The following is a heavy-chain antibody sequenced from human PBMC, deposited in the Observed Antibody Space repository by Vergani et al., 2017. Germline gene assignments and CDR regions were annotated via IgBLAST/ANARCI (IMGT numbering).Heavy chain of an antibody. CDR3: AKRPIGACIRTSCYLDY. J-gene: IGHJ4*02. D-gene: IGHD2-2*01. CDR2: ISGIGGST. Sequence: EVQLVESGGGLVQPGGSLRLSCAASGFTFSSYAMSWVRQAPGKGLEWVSAISGIGGSTYYADSVKGRFTPSIDNSKNTLYLQMNSRRAEDAAVYYCAKRPIGACIRTSCYLDYWGQGTLVTFSS. CDR1: GFTFSSYA. V-gene: IGHV3-23*04.